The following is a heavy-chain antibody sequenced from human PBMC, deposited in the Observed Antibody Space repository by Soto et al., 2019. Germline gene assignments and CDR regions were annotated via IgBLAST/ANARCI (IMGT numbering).Heavy chain of an antibody. CDR3: AKDRGSSWRCFDY. CDR1: GFTFSSYG. V-gene: IGHV3-30*18. D-gene: IGHD1-26*01. J-gene: IGHJ4*02. CDR2: ISYDGSNK. Sequence: GGSLRLSCAASGFTFSSYGMHWVRQAPGKGLEWVAVISYDGSNKYYADSVKGRFTISRDNSKNTLYLQMNSLRAEDTAVYYCAKDRGSSWRCFDYWGQGTRVTVSS.